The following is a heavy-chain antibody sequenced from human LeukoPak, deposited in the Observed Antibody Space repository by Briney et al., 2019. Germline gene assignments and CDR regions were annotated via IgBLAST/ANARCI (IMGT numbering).Heavy chain of an antibody. D-gene: IGHD3-22*01. CDR3: ARDDTHYGSSGSFYDAFDI. J-gene: IGHJ3*02. V-gene: IGHV3-7*01. CDR1: GFTFSNYW. Sequence: PGGSLTLSCAASGFTFSNYWMTWVRRAPGKGLEWVANIRRDGSETNYVDSVMGRFTISRDNAKNSLYVQMNSLRAEDTAVYYCARDDTHYGSSGSFYDAFDIWGQGTMVTVSS. CDR2: IRRDGSET.